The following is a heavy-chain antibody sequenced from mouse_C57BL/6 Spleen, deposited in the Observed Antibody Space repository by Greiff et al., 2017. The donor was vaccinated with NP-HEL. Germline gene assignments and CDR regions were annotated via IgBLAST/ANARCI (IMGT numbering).Heavy chain of an antibody. CDR1: GFSLSTFGMG. Sequence: QVTLKVCGPGILQPSQTLSLTCSFSGFSLSTFGMGVGWIRQPSGKGLEWLAHIWWDDDKYYNPALKSRLTISKDTSKNQVFLKIANVDTADTATYYCARIAGYGFYDPHAMDYWGQGTSVTVSS. J-gene: IGHJ4*01. V-gene: IGHV8-8*01. D-gene: IGHD2-3*01. CDR3: ARIAGYGFYDPHAMDY. CDR2: IWWDDDK.